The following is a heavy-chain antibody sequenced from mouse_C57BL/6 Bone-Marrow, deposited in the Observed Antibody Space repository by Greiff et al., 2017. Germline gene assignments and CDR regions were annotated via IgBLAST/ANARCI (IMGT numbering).Heavy chain of an antibody. CDR2: IYPRSGNT. Sequence: VQLQQSGAELARPGASVKLSCKASGYTFTSYGISWVKQRTGQGLEWIGEIYPRSGNTYYNEKFKGKATLTADKSSSTAYMELRSLTSEDAAVYFCARFRSSWFAYWGQGTLVTVSA. CDR1: GYTFTSYG. D-gene: IGHD3-2*02. J-gene: IGHJ3*01. V-gene: IGHV1-81*01. CDR3: ARFRSSWFAY.